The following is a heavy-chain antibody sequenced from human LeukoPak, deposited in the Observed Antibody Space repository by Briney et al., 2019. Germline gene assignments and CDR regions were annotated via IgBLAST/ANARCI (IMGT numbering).Heavy chain of an antibody. D-gene: IGHD3-22*01. CDR3: ARGKYDSSPFLQH. CDR1: GFTFSDYY. V-gene: IGHV3-11*01. CDR2: ISSSGSII. J-gene: IGHJ1*01. Sequence: PGGSLRLSCAASGFTFSDYYMSWIRQAPGKGLEWVSYISSSGSIIYYADSVKGRFTIFRDNAKNSMYLQVNSLRAEDTAVYYCARGKYDSSPFLQHWGQGTLVTVSS.